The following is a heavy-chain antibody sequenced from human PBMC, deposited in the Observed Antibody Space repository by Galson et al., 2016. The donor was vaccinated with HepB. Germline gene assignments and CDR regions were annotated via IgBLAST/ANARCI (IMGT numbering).Heavy chain of an antibody. J-gene: IGHJ5*02. CDR1: GFTVSRSY. CDR2: IHSGGTT. V-gene: IGHV3-53*01. D-gene: IGHD2-2*02. CDR3: AREGDCSSNSCYTGWFDP. Sequence: SLRLSCAVSGFTVSRSYMSWVRQAPGKGLEWVSVIHSGGTTYYADSVKGRFTISRDNSKNTLYLQMNNLRADDTAVYYCAREGDCSSNSCYTGWFDPWGQGSRVTVSS.